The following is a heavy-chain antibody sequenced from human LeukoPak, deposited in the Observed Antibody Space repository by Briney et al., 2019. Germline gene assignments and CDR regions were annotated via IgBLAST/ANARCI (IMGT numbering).Heavy chain of an antibody. V-gene: IGHV3-11*01. J-gene: IGHJ4*02. Sequence: GGSLRLSCAASGFTFSDYYMSWIRQAPGKGLEWVSYISSSGSTIYYADSVKGRFTISRDNAKNSLYLQMNSLRAEDTAVYYCARGAVKYYDFWSGYPFDYWGQGTLVTVSS. CDR1: GFTFSDYY. D-gene: IGHD3-3*01. CDR2: ISSSGSTI. CDR3: ARGAVKYYDFWSGYPFDY.